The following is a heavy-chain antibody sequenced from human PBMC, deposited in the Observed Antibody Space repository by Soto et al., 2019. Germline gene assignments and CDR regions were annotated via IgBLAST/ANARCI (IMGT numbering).Heavy chain of an antibody. CDR2: IKSKTDGGTT. D-gene: IGHD6-19*01. J-gene: IGHJ2*01. V-gene: IGHV3-15*07. CDR3: TTARLARYSGGWYYWYCHL. CDR1: GFTFSNAW. Sequence: EVQLVESGGGLVKPGGSLRLSCAASGFTFSNAWMNWVRQAPGKGLEWVGRIKSKTDGGTTDYAAPVKGRFAISRDDSKYTLYLQMNSLKTDDTAVYYCTTARLARYSGGWYYWYCHLGGRGTLVTVSS.